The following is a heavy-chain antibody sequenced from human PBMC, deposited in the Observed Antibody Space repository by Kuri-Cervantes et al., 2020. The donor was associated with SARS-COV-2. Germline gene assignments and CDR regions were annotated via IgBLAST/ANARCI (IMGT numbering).Heavy chain of an antibody. Sequence: GSLRLSCVGSGFTFNFYSLHWVRQAPGKGLEWVAVISNDGSNKYYTDSVQGRFTISRDNSKNTLYLQMDSLRAEDTAVYYCSSQWVYSDFDYWGQGVLVTVSS. CDR1: GFTFNFYS. CDR3: SSQWVYSDFDY. V-gene: IGHV3-30-3*01. CDR2: ISNDGSNK. J-gene: IGHJ4*02. D-gene: IGHD6-13*01.